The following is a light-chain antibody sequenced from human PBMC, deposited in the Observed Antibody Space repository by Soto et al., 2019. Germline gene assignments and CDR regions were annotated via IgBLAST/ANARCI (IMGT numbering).Light chain of an antibody. J-gene: IGKJ4*01. CDR2: GAS. Sequence: EIVLTQSPGTLSLSAGERVTLSCRASQSVSNNYLAWYQQKPGKAPRLLIYGASSTATGIPDRLSGSGSGTDFTLTISRLEPEDFVLYYCQQYGSSPPLTFGGGTKVE. CDR1: QSVSNNY. CDR3: QQYGSSPPLT. V-gene: IGKV3-20*01.